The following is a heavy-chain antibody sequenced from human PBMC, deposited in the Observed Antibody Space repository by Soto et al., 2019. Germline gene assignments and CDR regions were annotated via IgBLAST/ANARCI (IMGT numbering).Heavy chain of an antibody. Sequence: QVQRVESGGGVVQPGMSLRLSCATSGFTCTRYGFHWVRKAPGKGLEWGAVIWYDGSKKYYADSVKGRFTISIDDSTNTLSLHMNSMRAEDTALYYCARDGNYATASKFNFDYWGQGTMVSVSS. CDR1: GFTCTRYG. J-gene: IGHJ4*02. CDR3: ARDGNYATASKFNFDY. D-gene: IGHD5-18*01. CDR2: IWYDGSKK. V-gene: IGHV3-33*01.